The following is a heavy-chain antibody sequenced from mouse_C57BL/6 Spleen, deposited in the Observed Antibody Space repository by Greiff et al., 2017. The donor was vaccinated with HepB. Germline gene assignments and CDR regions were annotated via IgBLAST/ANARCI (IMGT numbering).Heavy chain of an antibody. CDR1: GYTFTSYW. V-gene: IGHV1-64*01. CDR3: VYYIPNFDY. D-gene: IGHD2-1*01. Sequence: QVQLQQPGAELVKPGDSVKLSCKASGYTFTSYWMHWVKQRPGQGLEWIGMFHPNSGSTNYNEKFKSKTTLTVDKSASTAYMQLSSLTSEDSAVYYCVYYIPNFDYWGQGTTLTVSS. CDR2: FHPNSGST. J-gene: IGHJ2*01.